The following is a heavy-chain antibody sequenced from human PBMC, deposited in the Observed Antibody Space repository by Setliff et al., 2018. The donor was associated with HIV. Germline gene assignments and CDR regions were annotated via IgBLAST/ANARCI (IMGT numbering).Heavy chain of an antibody. CDR2: ISGSGGGT. CDR3: AKDPYSGTFTLYYFDY. Sequence: GSLRLSCAASGFTFSSYAMSWVRQAPGKGLEWVSAISGSGGGTYYADSVKGRFTISRDNSKNTLYLQMNSLRVEDTAIYYCAKDPYSGTFTLYYFDYWGQGTLVTVSS. V-gene: IGHV3-23*01. CDR1: GFTFSSYA. D-gene: IGHD1-26*01. J-gene: IGHJ4*02.